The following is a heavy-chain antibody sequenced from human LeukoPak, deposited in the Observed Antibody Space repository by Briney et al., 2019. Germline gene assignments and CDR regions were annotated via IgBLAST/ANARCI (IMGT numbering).Heavy chain of an antibody. CDR1: GGSISSSSYY. D-gene: IGHD6-6*01. Sequence: PSETLSLTCTVSGGSISSSSYYWGWIRQPPGKGLEWIGSIYYSGSTYYNPSLKSRVTISVDTSKNQFSLKLSSVTAADTAVYYCARSAITYSSSENWFDPWGQGTLVTVSS. J-gene: IGHJ5*02. CDR3: ARSAITYSSSENWFDP. CDR2: IYYSGST. V-gene: IGHV4-39*01.